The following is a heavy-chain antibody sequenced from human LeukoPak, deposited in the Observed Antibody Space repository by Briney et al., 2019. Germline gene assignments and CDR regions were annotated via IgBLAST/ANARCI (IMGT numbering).Heavy chain of an antibody. J-gene: IGHJ4*02. V-gene: IGHV4-34*01. CDR1: GGSFTIYS. CDR2: ISPSGNT. CDR3: ARRVRSADYRLDY. D-gene: IGHD4-11*01. Sequence: PSETLSLTCAVYGGSFTIYSWTWIRQPPGKSLEWVGEISPSGNTQYNPSLKSRVTISLDASRSQFYLKLNSATAADTAAYYCARRVRSADYRLDYWGQGTLVTVSS.